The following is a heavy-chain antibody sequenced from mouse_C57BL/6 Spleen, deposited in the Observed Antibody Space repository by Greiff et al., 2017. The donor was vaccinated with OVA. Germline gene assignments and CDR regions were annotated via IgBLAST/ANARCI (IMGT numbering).Heavy chain of an antibody. J-gene: IGHJ1*03. CDR1: GYSITSGYY. CDR3: ARPPYYGSSYGWYFDV. Sequence: DVKLQESGPGLVKPSQSLSLTCSVTGYSITSGYYWNWIRQFPGNKLEWMGYISYDGSNNYNPSLKNRISITRDTSKNQFFLKLNSVTTEDTATYYCARPPYYGSSYGWYFDVWGTGTTVTVSS. V-gene: IGHV3-6*01. CDR2: ISYDGSN. D-gene: IGHD1-1*01.